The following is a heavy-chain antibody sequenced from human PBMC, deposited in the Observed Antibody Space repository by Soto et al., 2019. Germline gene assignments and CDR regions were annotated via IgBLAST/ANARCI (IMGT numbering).Heavy chain of an antibody. D-gene: IGHD1-26*01. CDR2: ISGNSDAA. Sequence: EVQLLESGGGLVQPGGSLRLSCAASGFPFSTSAMNWVRQAPGKGLEWVSVISGNSDAAHYAESGKGRFTSSSNNCQNTLYLHMNSLRAENTAVYYCGKYSGAYPVYNGMNVWGHGSTVAFSS. V-gene: IGHV3-23*01. J-gene: IGHJ6*02. CDR1: GFPFSTSA. CDR3: GKYSGAYPVYNGMNV.